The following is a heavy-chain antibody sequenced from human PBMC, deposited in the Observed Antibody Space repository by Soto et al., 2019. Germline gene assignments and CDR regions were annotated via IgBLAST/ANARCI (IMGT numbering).Heavy chain of an antibody. D-gene: IGHD2-8*01. CDR1: GYTFTSYY. CDR3: ARGDCTNGVCYWFDP. V-gene: IGHV1-46*01. Sequence: ASVKVSCKASGYTFTSYYMHWVRQAPGQGLEWMGIINPSGGSTSYAQKFQGRVTMTRDTSTSTVYMELSSLRSEDTAVYYCARGDCTNGVCYWFDPWGQGNLVTVSS. CDR2: INPSGGST. J-gene: IGHJ5*02.